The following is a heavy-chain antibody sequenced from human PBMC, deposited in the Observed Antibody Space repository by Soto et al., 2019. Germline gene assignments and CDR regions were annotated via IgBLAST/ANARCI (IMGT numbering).Heavy chain of an antibody. V-gene: IGHV4-59*01. CDR3: EKSDGRY. Sequence: SETLSLTCAVYGWSFSSYYWSWIRQPPGKGLEWIGYIYYSGSTNYNPSLKSRVTISVDTSKNQFSLKLSSVTAADTAVYYCEKSDGRYWGQGTLGTVCS. CDR2: IYYSGST. J-gene: IGHJ4*02. CDR1: GWSFSSYY.